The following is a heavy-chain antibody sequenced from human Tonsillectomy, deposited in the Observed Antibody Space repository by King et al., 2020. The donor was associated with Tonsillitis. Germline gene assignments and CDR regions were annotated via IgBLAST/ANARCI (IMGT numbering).Heavy chain of an antibody. Sequence: VQLVESGGGVVQPGRALRLSCAASGFTFSNYVIHWVRQAPGKGLEWVAVISYDGSNKYYADSVKGRFTISRDRSKNTLYLQMSSLRAEDTALYYCAKGYYYDSSGPDFDYWGQGTLVTVSS. CDR1: GFTFSNYV. D-gene: IGHD3-22*01. V-gene: IGHV3-30*18. CDR3: AKGYYYDSSGPDFDY. J-gene: IGHJ4*02. CDR2: ISYDGSNK.